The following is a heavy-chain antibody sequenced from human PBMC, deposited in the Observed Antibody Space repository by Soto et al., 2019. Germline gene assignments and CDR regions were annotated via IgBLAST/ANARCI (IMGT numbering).Heavy chain of an antibody. V-gene: IGHV4-4*07. J-gene: IGHJ6*02. D-gene: IGHD6-13*01. CDR2: IDASGNS. Sequence: SETLSLTCTVSGDSISSYYWNWIRQPAGKGLGWIGRIDASGNSNYNPSLKSRVTMSVDTSKKQFSLKVTSVTAADTAVYYCARYSSNWFQTEGMDVWGQGTTVTVSS. CDR3: ARYSSNWFQTEGMDV. CDR1: GDSISSYY.